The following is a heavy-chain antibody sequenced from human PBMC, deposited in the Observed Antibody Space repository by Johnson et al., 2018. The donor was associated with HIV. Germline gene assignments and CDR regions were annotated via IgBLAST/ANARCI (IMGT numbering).Heavy chain of an antibody. CDR2: IKQDGSEK. J-gene: IGHJ3*02. D-gene: IGHD3-3*01. V-gene: IGHV3-7*05. Sequence: VLLVESGGGLVQPGGSLRLSCAASGFTFSSYWMSWVRQAPGKGLEWVANIKQDGSEKYYVDSVKGRFTISRDNAKNSLYLQMNSLRAEDTAVYYCARDTWIFGVVIERSDAFDIWGQGTMVTVSS. CDR1: GFTFSSYW. CDR3: ARDTWIFGVVIERSDAFDI.